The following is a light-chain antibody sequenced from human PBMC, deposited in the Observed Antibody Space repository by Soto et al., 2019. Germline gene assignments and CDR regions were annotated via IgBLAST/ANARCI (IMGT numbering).Light chain of an antibody. CDR1: QGLSDS. CDR3: HQGYNWPFT. V-gene: IGKV1-12*01. CDR2: VTS. J-gene: IGKJ5*01. Sequence: DIQMTQSPSSVSASVGDRVTITCRATQGLSDSLAWYQQKPGKAPKLLISVTSRLQSGVPSRFSGSASGTDFTRTIDRLQPEDLATYYCHQGYNWPFTFGQGTRLEIK.